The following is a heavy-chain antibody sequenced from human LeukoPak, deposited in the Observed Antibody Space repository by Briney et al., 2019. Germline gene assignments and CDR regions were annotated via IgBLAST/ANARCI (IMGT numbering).Heavy chain of an antibody. Sequence: PSETLSLTCAVYGGSFSGYYWSWIRQPPGKGLEWIGEINRSGVTNYNPSLKSRVTLSVDTSKSQFSLKLTSLTAADTAVFYCARGRFGNPLQLEPRRPFDMWGQGTMVAISS. D-gene: IGHD1-1*01. V-gene: IGHV4-34*01. CDR1: GGSFSGYY. J-gene: IGHJ3*02. CDR3: ARGRFGNPLQLEPRRPFDM. CDR2: INRSGVT.